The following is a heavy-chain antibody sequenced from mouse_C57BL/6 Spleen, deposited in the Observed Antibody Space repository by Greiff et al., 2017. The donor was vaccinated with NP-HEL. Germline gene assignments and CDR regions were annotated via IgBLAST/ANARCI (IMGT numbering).Heavy chain of an antibody. D-gene: IGHD1-1*01. CDR1: GFTFSDYG. J-gene: IGHJ1*03. CDR2: ISSGSSTI. Sequence: EVKVEESGGGLVKPGGSLKLSCAASGFTFSDYGMHWVRQAPEKGLEWVAYISSGSSTIYYADTVKGRFTISRDNAKNTLFLQMTSLRSEDTAMYYCAGPYYYGSRYFDVWGTGTTVTVSS. CDR3: AGPYYYGSRYFDV. V-gene: IGHV5-17*01.